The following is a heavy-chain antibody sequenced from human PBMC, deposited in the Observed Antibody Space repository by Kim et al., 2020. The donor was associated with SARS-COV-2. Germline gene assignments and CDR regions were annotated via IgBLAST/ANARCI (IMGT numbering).Heavy chain of an antibody. CDR2: IWYDGSNK. D-gene: IGHD3-10*01. Sequence: GGSLRLSCAASGFTFSSYGMHWVRQAPGKGLEWVAVIWYDGSNKYYADSVKGRFTISRDNSKNTLYLQMNSLRAEDTAVYYCARDLRHYYGSGSYYWALGFYGMDVWGQGTAVTVPS. CDR3: ARDLRHYYGSGSYYWALGFYGMDV. V-gene: IGHV3-33*01. CDR1: GFTFSSYG. J-gene: IGHJ6*02.